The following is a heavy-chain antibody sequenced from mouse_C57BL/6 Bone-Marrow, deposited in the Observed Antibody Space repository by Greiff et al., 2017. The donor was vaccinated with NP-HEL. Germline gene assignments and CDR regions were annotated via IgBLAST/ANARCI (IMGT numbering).Heavy chain of an antibody. V-gene: IGHV1-82*01. CDR3: ARGTAQATLFDY. CDR2: IYPGDGDT. J-gene: IGHJ2*01. D-gene: IGHD3-2*02. CDR1: GYAFSSSW. Sequence: QVQLKESGPELVKPGASVKISCKASGYAFSSSWMNWVKQRPGKGLEWIGRIYPGDGDTNYNGKFKGKATLTADKSSSKAYMQLSSLTSEDSAVYFCARGTAQATLFDYWGQGTTLTVSS.